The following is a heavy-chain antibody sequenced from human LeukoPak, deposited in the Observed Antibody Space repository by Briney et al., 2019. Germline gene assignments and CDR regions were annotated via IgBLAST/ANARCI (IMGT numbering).Heavy chain of an antibody. Sequence: GGSLRLSCTASGFIFSSFWMFWVRQAPGKGLELVAKIKQDGSDKYYVDSVRGRFTVSRDNAKNSLYLQMNSLRAEDTAVYYCVRHSRATANDNWGQGTLVTVSS. J-gene: IGHJ4*02. D-gene: IGHD2-21*02. V-gene: IGHV3-7*01. CDR3: VRHSRATANDN. CDR1: GFIFSSFW. CDR2: IKQDGSDK.